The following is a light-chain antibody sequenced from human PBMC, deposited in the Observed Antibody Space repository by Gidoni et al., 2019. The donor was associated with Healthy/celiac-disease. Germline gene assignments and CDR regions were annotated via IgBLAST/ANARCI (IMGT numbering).Light chain of an antibody. V-gene: IGLV3-9*01. CDR1: NIGSTN. CDR3: QVWDSSIVV. Sequence: SYELTQPLSVSVALGQTARITCGGNNIGSTNVHWYQQKPVQAHVLVIYRDSNRPSGIPERFSGSNAGNTATLTISRAQAGDEADYYCQVWDSSIVVFGGGTKLTVL. CDR2: RDS. J-gene: IGLJ2*01.